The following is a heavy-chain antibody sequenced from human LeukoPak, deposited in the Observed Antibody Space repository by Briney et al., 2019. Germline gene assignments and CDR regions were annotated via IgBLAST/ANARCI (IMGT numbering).Heavy chain of an antibody. Sequence: GESLKISCKGSGYSFTSYWIGWVRQMPGKGLEWMGIIYPGDSDTRYSPSFQGQVTISADKSTSTAYLQWSSLKASDTAMYYCARRMVVPAADYWYFDLWGRGTLVTVSS. CDR2: IYPGDSDT. V-gene: IGHV5-51*01. CDR1: GYSFTSYW. D-gene: IGHD2-2*01. CDR3: ARRMVVPAADYWYFDL. J-gene: IGHJ2*01.